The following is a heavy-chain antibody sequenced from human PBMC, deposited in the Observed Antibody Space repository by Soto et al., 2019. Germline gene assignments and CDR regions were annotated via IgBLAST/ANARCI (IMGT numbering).Heavy chain of an antibody. CDR1: GGSFSGYY. CDR2: INHSGSA. CDR3: ARQLLTRDYYGSGAYGMDV. V-gene: IGHV4-34*01. Sequence: SETLSLTCAVYGGSFSGYYWSWIRQPPGKGLEWIGEINHSGSANYNPSLKSRVTISVDTSKNQFSLKLSSVTAADTAVYYCARQLLTRDYYGSGAYGMDVWGQGTTVTVSS. J-gene: IGHJ6*02. D-gene: IGHD3-10*01.